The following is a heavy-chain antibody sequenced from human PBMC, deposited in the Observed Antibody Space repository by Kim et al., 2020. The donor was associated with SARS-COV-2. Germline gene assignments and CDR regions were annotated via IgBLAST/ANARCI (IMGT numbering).Heavy chain of an antibody. CDR2: ISWNSGSI. V-gene: IGHV3-9*01. Sequence: GGSLRLSCAASGFTFDDYAMHWVRQAPGKGLEWVSGISWNSGSIGYADSVKGRFTISRDNAKNSLYLQMNSLRAEDTALYYCAKDMGVRGVSMGVYYYYGMDVWDQGSTVTVSS. J-gene: IGHJ6*02. CDR3: AKDMGVRGVSMGVYYYYGMDV. CDR1: GFTFDDYA. D-gene: IGHD3-10*01.